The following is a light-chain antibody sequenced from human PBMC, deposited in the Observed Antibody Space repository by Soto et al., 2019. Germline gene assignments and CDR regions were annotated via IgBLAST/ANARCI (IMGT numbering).Light chain of an antibody. Sequence: DIQMTQSPSSLSASVGDRVTLTCRASHSMSDYLNWYRQKPGRAPELLIYATSTLQSGVPSRFSGNRSGTEFTLTISGLQPEDFATYFCQQSFRTPYTFGQGTQLEI. V-gene: IGKV1-39*01. CDR3: QQSFRTPYT. J-gene: IGKJ2*01. CDR2: ATS. CDR1: HSMSDY.